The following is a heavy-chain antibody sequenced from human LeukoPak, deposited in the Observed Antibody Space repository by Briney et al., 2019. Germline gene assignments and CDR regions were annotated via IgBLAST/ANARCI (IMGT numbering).Heavy chain of an antibody. J-gene: IGHJ4*02. CDR1: GFTFTNSC. Sequence: GGSLRLSCAASGFTFTNSCMAWVRQAPGKGLERVANIKQDGSTKRYVDSLKGRFTISRDNPKNSLYLQMNSLRADDTAVYYCARDTDGSLDYWGQGILVTVAS. V-gene: IGHV3-7*01. CDR2: IKQDGSTK. D-gene: IGHD1-26*01. CDR3: ARDTDGSLDY.